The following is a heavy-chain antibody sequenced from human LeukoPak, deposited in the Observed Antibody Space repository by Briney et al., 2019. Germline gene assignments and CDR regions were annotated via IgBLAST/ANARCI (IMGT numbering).Heavy chain of an antibody. Sequence: SETLSLTCTVSGGSISSGSYYWSWIRQPPGKGLEWIGYIYYSGSTNYNPSLKSRVTISVDTSKNQFSLKLSSVTAADTAVYYCARSAVYDYGTPLGYWGQGTLVTVSS. CDR3: ARSAVYDYGTPLGY. CDR1: GGSISSGSYY. J-gene: IGHJ4*02. CDR2: IYYSGST. D-gene: IGHD4-17*01. V-gene: IGHV4-61*01.